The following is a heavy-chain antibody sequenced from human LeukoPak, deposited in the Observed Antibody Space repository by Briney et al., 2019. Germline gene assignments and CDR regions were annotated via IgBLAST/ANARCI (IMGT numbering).Heavy chain of an antibody. Sequence: ASVKVSCKASGYTFTSYGISWVRQAPGQGLEWMGWISAYNGNTNYAQKLQGRVTTTTDTSTSTAYMELRSLRSDDTAVYYCARVEMATIKRGFDYWGQGTLVTVSS. CDR2: ISAYNGNT. CDR3: ARVEMATIKRGFDY. J-gene: IGHJ4*02. D-gene: IGHD5-24*01. CDR1: GYTFTSYG. V-gene: IGHV1-18*01.